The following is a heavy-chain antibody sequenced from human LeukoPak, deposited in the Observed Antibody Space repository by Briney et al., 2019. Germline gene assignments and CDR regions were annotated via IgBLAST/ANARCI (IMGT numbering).Heavy chain of an antibody. CDR3: ARIASDFWSRYYGIDY. J-gene: IGHJ4*02. CDR2: ISPDSGNT. D-gene: IGHD3-3*01. Sequence: GASVKVSCKASGYTFNSYGTSGVRQAPGQGLEWMGWISPDSGNTHYVQKFQGRVTMTTETSTSTAYMELKSLRSEDTGVYYCARIASDFWSRYYGIDYWGQGTLVSVSS. CDR1: GYTFNSYG. V-gene: IGHV1-18*01.